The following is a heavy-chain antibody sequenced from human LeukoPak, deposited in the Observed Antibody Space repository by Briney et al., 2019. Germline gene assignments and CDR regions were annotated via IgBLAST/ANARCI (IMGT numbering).Heavy chain of an antibody. V-gene: IGHV3-74*01. CDR2: INSDGSST. CDR1: GFTFSTYS. J-gene: IGHJ4*02. Sequence: GGSLRLSCAASGFTFSTYSMHWVRQAPGKGLVWVSLINSDGSSTTYADSVKGRFTISRDNARNSLYLQMNSLRAEDTAVYYCARSRGAGPGAYFDYWGQGTLITVSS. D-gene: IGHD6-19*01. CDR3: ARSRGAGPGAYFDY.